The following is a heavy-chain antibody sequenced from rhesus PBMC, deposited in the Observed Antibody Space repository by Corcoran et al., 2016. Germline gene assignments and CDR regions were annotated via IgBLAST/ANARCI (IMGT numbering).Heavy chain of an antibody. CDR1: GGSISGYY. CDR2: IDGNSAST. V-gene: IGHV4-73*01. J-gene: IGHJ4*01. Sequence: QVKLQQWGEGLVKPSETLSLTCAVYGGSISGYYWSWIRQPPGKGLEWIGKIDGNSASTNYNPTLKNRATISKDTSKNQFALKLSSVTAADTAVDDCARGLGIWGQGVLVTVSS. CDR3: ARGLGI. D-gene: IGHD7-45*01.